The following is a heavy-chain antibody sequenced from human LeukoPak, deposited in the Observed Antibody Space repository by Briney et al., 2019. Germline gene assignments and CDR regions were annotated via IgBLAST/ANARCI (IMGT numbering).Heavy chain of an antibody. D-gene: IGHD2-2*01. J-gene: IGHJ2*01. CDR2: SGGDGGST. V-gene: IGHV3-23*01. CDR3: AYALKYWYFDL. CDR1: GFTFSSYD. Sequence: GGSLRLSCAACGFTFSSYDMSWVRQAPGKGLEWVSASGGDGGSTYADSVKGRFTISRDNSKNTPYLQMNSMRAEDTATYYTAYALKYWYFDLWGRGNLVTVSS.